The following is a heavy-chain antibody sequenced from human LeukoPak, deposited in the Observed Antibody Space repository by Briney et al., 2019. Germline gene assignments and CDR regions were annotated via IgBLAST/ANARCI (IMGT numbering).Heavy chain of an antibody. CDR2: IYYSGST. Sequence: SETLSLTCTVSGGSISSYYWSWIRQPPGKGLEWIGYIYYSGSTNYNPSLNSRVNTSLDTSKNQFSLKLSSVTAADTAVYYCARGLTYFYDSSGYYYLDWGQGTLVTVSS. CDR3: ARGLTYFYDSSGYYYLD. D-gene: IGHD3-22*01. J-gene: IGHJ4*02. V-gene: IGHV4-59*01. CDR1: GGSISSYY.